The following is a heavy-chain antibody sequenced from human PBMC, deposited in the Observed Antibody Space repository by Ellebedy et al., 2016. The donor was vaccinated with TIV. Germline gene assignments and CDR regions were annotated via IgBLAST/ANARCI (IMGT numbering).Heavy chain of an antibody. V-gene: IGHV3-64*04. J-gene: IGHJ4*02. CDR2: ISGNGGST. D-gene: IGHD4-17*01. Sequence: GESLKISCSGSGFTFSTYAMHWVRQAPGKGLEYVSAISGNGGSTYYADSVKGRFTISRDNSKNTLYLQMNSLRAEDTAVYYCAREAWDGDYYVDYWGQGTLVTVST. CDR1: GFTFSTYA. CDR3: AREAWDGDYYVDY.